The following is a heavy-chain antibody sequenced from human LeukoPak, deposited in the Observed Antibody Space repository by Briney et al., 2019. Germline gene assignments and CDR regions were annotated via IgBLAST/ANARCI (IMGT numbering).Heavy chain of an antibody. Sequence: SETLSLTCTVSGGSISSYYWSWIRQPPGKGLEWIGYIYYSGSTNYNPSLKSRVTISVDTSKKQFSLKLSSVTAADTAVYYCARYSGSPILAFDIWGQGTMVTVSS. CDR2: IYYSGST. CDR3: ARYSGSPILAFDI. J-gene: IGHJ3*02. D-gene: IGHD1-26*01. V-gene: IGHV4-59*08. CDR1: GGSISSYY.